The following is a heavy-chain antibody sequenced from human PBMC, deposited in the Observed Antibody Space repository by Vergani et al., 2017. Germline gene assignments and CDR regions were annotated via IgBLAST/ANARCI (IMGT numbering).Heavy chain of an antibody. CDR3: ARAPTTYYDSSGYYYGDLRFVNWFDP. D-gene: IGHD3-22*01. J-gene: IGHJ5*02. V-gene: IGHV3-21*01. CDR2: ISSSSSYI. Sequence: EVQLVESGGGLVKPGGSLRLSCAASGFTFSSYSMNWVRQAPGKGLEWVSSISSSSSYIYYADSVKGRFTISRDNAKNSLYLQMNSLRAEDTAVYYCARAPTTYYDSSGYYYGDLRFVNWFDPWGQGTLVTVSS. CDR1: GFTFSSYS.